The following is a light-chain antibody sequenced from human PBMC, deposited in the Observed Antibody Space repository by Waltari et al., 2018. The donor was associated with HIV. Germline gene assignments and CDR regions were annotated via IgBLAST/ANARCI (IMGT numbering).Light chain of an antibody. J-gene: IGLJ2*01. CDR3: QSYDSSLRASV. CDR1: RSNLGAGYF. V-gene: IGLV1-40*01. Sequence: QSALTQPPSVSGAPGQRVPISCTGHRSNLGAGYFVPWYQHLPGTAPKLLVYSDINRPSGVPDRFSGSKSGTSASLVITGLQAEDEADYYCQSYDSSLRASVFGGGTKLTVL. CDR2: SDI.